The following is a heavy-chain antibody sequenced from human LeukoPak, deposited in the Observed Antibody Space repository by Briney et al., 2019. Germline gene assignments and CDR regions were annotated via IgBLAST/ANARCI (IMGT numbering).Heavy chain of an antibody. V-gene: IGHV1-2*02. D-gene: IGHD3-10*01. CDR3: ARVSWFGELFAAFDI. Sequence: ASVKVSCKASGYTFTGYYMHWVRQAPGQGLEWMGWINPNSGGTNYAQKFQGRVTMTRDTSISTAYMELSRLRSDDTAVYYCARVSWFGELFAAFDIWGQGTMVTVSS. CDR1: GYTFTGYY. CDR2: INPNSGGT. J-gene: IGHJ3*02.